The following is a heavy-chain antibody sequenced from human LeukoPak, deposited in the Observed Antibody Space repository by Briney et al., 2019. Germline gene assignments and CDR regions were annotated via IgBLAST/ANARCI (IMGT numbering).Heavy chain of an antibody. D-gene: IGHD3-10*01. CDR1: GLTVSSYA. CDR3: AKYTSGTSYRGLDQ. V-gene: IGHV3-23*01. J-gene: IGHJ4*01. Sequence: GGSLRLSCGASGLTVSSYAMSWVRQAPGKGLEWVSTIIGSAANTYYADSVKGRFTISRDNSKNTVYLQMNSLRAEDTAVYSCAKYTSGTSYRGLDQWGHGTLVTVSS. CDR2: IIGSAANT.